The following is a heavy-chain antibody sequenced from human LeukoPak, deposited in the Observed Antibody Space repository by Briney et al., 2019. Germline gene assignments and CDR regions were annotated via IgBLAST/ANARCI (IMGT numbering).Heavy chain of an antibody. Sequence: SETLSLTCTVSGGSISSGGYYWSWIRQPPGKGLEWIGYIYHSGSTYYNPSLKSRVTISADRSKNQFSLKLSSVTAADTAVYYCARWVVIASFFDCWGQGTLVTVSS. CDR3: ARWVVIASFFDC. V-gene: IGHV4-30-2*01. CDR1: GGSISSGGYY. J-gene: IGHJ4*02. CDR2: IYHSGST. D-gene: IGHD2-21*01.